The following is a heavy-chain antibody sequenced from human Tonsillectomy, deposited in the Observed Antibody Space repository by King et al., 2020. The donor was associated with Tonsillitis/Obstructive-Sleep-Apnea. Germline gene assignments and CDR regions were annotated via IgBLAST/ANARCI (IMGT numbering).Heavy chain of an antibody. CDR3: ATLTYYDFWSGYYVDY. Sequence: VQLVESGAEVKKPGASVKVSCKVSGYTLTELSMHWVRRAPGKGLEWMGGFDPEDGETIYAQKFQGRVTMTEDTSTDTAYMELSSLRSEDTAVYYCATLTYYDFWSGYYVDYWGQGTLVTVSS. V-gene: IGHV1-24*01. J-gene: IGHJ4*02. D-gene: IGHD3-3*01. CDR1: GYTLTELS. CDR2: FDPEDGET.